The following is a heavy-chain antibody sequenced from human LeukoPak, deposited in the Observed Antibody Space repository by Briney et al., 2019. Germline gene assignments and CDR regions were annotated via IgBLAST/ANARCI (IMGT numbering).Heavy chain of an antibody. CDR3: STLGCDATTCPDY. CDR1: GFTFSNDW. D-gene: IGHD2-21*01. CDR2: IRSKSDGCAK. Sequence: GGSLRLSCVTSGFTFSNDWMRWVRQAPGKGLEYVGQIRSKSDGCAKHYAAAVRGRFIISRDDSRTTMYPQMNSLKADDTGLYYCSTLGCDATTCPDYWGQGTPVTVSS. V-gene: IGHV3-15*01. J-gene: IGHJ4*02.